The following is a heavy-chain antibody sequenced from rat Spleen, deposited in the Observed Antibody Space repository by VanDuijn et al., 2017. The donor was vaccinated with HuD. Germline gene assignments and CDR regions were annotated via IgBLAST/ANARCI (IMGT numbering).Heavy chain of an antibody. J-gene: IGHJ2*01. CDR3: ARQGISMMVVDY. V-gene: IGHV5-25*01. CDR1: GFTFSSFA. Sequence: EVQLVESGGGLVQPGRSLKLSCVASGFTFSSFAMAWVRQAPKKGLEWVATITSGGSNTYYLDSVKGRFTISRDNAESTLYLQMDSLRSEDTATYYCARQGISMMVVDYWGQGVMVTVSS. CDR2: ITSGGSNT. D-gene: IGHD1-12*02.